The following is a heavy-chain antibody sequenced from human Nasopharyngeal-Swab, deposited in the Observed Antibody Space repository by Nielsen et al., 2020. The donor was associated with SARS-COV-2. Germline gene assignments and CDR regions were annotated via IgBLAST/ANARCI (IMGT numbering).Heavy chain of an antibody. D-gene: IGHD1-26*01. CDR2: INHSGST. V-gene: IGHV4-39*07. CDR1: GGSISSSSYY. J-gene: IGHJ3*02. Sequence: SETLSLTCTVSGGSISSSSYYWSWIRQPPGKGLEWIGEINHSGSTNYNPSLKSRVTISVDTSKNQFSLKLSSVTAADTAVYYCARGDWDDAFDIWGQGTMVTVSS. CDR3: ARGDWDDAFDI.